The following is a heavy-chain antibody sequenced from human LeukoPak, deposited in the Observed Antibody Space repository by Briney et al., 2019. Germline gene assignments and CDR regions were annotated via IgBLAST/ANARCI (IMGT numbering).Heavy chain of an antibody. J-gene: IGHJ5*02. Sequence: SETLSLTCAVYGGSFSGYYRSWIRQPPGKGLEWIWEINHSGSTNYNPSLKSRVTISVDTSKNQFSLKLSSVTAADTAVYYCARNLGSGSYYNWFDPWGQGTLVTVSS. V-gene: IGHV4-34*01. CDR3: ARNLGSGSYYNWFDP. D-gene: IGHD3-10*01. CDR2: INHSGST. CDR1: GGSFSGYY.